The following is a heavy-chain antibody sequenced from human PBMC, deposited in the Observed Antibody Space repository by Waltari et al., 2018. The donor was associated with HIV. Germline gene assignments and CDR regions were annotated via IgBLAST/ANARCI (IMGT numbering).Heavy chain of an antibody. CDR2: IKQDGSEK. J-gene: IGHJ4*02. D-gene: IGHD6-6*01. Sequence: EVQLVESGGGLVQHGGSLRLSCAGSGFTFSSHGMRWVRQAPGKGLEWVANIKQDGSEKNYVDSVKGRFTISRDNAKNSLYLQMNSLRAEDTALYYCAREATPPSSYWGQGTLVTVSS. CDR3: AREATPPSSY. CDR1: GFTFSSHG. V-gene: IGHV3-7*03.